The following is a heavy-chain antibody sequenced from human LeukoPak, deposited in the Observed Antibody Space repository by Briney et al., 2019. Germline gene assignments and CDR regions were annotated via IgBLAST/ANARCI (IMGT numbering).Heavy chain of an antibody. J-gene: IGHJ5*02. CDR2: IYTSGST. Sequence: PSETLSLTCAVYGGSFSGYYWSWIRQPAGKGLEWIGRIYTSGSTNYNPSLKSRVTMSVDTSKNQFSLKLSSVTAADTAVYYCARVLRYSNWFDPWGQGTLVTVSS. CDR3: ARVLRYSNWFDP. V-gene: IGHV4-59*10. CDR1: GGSFSGYY. D-gene: IGHD3-9*01.